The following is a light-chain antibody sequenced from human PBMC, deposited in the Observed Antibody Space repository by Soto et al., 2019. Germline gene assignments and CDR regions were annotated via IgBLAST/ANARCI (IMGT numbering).Light chain of an antibody. J-gene: IGKJ4*01. CDR2: KES. CDR3: QQYKSYSLT. Sequence: DIQMTQSPSTLSASVGDSVTITCRASQSMDGWLDWYQQKPGKAPKLMIYKESTLESGVPSRYSGSGSGTVFTLTINSLQPDDFSTYHCQQYKSYSLTFGGGTMMEIK. CDR1: QSMDGW. V-gene: IGKV1-5*03.